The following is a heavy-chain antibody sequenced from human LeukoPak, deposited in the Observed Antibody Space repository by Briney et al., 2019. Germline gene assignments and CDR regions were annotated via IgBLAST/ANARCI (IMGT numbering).Heavy chain of an antibody. CDR2: ISGSGGST. J-gene: IGHJ6*02. CDR1: GFTFSSYA. V-gene: IGHV3-23*01. Sequence: GGSLRLSCAASGFTFSSYAMSWVRQAPGKGLEWVSAISGSGGSTYYADSVEGRFTISRDNSKNTLYLQMNSLRAEDTAVYCCAKDRAVTMYYGMDVWGQGTTVTVSS. CDR3: AKDRAVTMYYGMDV. D-gene: IGHD4-11*01.